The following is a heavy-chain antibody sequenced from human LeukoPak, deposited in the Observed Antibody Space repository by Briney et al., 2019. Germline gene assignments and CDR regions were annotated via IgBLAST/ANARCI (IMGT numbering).Heavy chain of an antibody. CDR3: GRSSIAVALN. CDR1: GFTFSNYW. CDR2: IKQDGSEK. Sequence: GGSLRLSCAASGFTFSNYWMTWVRRAPGKGLEWVANIKQDGSEKNYLDSVKGRYTISRDNAKNSLYLQINSLRAEDTAVYCCGRSSIAVALNWGQGILVTVSS. J-gene: IGHJ4*02. D-gene: IGHD6-19*01. V-gene: IGHV3-7*01.